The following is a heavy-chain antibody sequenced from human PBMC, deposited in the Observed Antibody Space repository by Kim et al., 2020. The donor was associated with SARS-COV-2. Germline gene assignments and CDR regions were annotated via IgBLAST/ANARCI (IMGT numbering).Heavy chain of an antibody. D-gene: IGHD3-9*01. CDR3: TRHVLRYFDWYGGMDV. J-gene: IGHJ6*02. V-gene: IGHV3-49*02. Sequence: ASVKGRFTISIDDSKSFAYLQMNSLKTEDTAMYYCTRHVLRYFDWYGGMDVWGQGTTVTVSS.